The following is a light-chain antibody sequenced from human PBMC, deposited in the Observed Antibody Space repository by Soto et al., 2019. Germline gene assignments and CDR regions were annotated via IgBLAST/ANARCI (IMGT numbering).Light chain of an antibody. Sequence: EIVMTQSPATLSVSPGARATLSCRASQSVRSNLAWYQQKPGQAPRLLIYGISTRATGIPIRLSGSGSGTEFTLTISSLQSEDFAVYYCQQRYNWPPAFGQGTRLEIK. CDR2: GIS. V-gene: IGKV3-15*01. CDR3: QQRYNWPPA. CDR1: QSVRSN. J-gene: IGKJ5*01.